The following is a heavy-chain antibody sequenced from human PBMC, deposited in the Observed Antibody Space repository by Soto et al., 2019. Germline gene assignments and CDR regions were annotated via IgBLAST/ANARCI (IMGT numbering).Heavy chain of an antibody. CDR3: ARIEVYSRGGEPLYLDF. Sequence: SGPTLVNPTETLTLTCSGSGFSLSNATLGLSWIRQPAGKGLEWLAHIFSNDEKSYRTSPRSRLTVSKDTSKGQVVLTLTKLEPVDTGTYYCARIEVYSRGGEPLYLDFWGQGTPVTVSS. CDR2: IFSNDEK. D-gene: IGHD3-22*01. J-gene: IGHJ4*02. V-gene: IGHV2-26*01. CDR1: GFSLSNATLG.